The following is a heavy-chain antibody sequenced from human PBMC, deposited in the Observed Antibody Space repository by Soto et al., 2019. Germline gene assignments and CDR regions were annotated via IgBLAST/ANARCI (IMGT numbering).Heavy chain of an antibody. D-gene: IGHD3-22*01. CDR2: IYHRWST. Sequence: QLQLQESGSGLVKPSPTLSLTCAVSGCSISSGGYSWSWIRQPPGKGLEWIGYIYHRWSTYFNPSIRSRVPISVDWSKNQFSLKLSSVTSADTSVYYCAGSGYYPNSGMDVGGKGTKVTVSS. J-gene: IGHJ6*04. CDR1: GCSISSGGYS. V-gene: IGHV4-30-2*02. CDR3: AGSGYYPNSGMDV.